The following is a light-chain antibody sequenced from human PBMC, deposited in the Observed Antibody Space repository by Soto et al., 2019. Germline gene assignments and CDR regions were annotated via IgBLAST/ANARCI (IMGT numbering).Light chain of an antibody. CDR3: LQRSSWPIT. J-gene: IGKJ5*01. CDR1: QTIGSW. V-gene: IGKV1-5*01. CDR2: AAS. Sequence: IHMTHSXSTRSASAGDIVNVPCRASQTIGSWWGWYQQKPGXXPXXXXYAASTLQWGGPTRFSGSGSGTDFTLTISRLEPEDFAVYYCLQRSSWPITFGQGTRLEIK.